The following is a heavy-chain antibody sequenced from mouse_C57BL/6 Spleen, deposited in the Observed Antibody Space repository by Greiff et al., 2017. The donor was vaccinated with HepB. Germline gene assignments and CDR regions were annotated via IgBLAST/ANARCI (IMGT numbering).Heavy chain of an antibody. CDR1: GFTFSDYG. D-gene: IGHD2-4*01. V-gene: IGHV5-17*01. J-gene: IGHJ4*01. Sequence: EVQLVESGGGLVKPGGSLKLSCAASGFTFSDYGMHWVRQAPEKGLEWVAYISSGSCTIYYADAVKGRFTISRDNAKNTLFLQMTSLRSEDTAMYYCARSDWDYWGQGTSVTVSS. CDR3: ARSDWDY. CDR2: ISSGSCTI.